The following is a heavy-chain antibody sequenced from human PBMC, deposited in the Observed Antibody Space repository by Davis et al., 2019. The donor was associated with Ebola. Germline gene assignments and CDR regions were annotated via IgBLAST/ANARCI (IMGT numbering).Heavy chain of an antibody. Sequence: GASLKISCAASGFTFSSYWMHWVRQAPGKGLEWVAVISYDGSNKYYADSVKGRFTISRDNSKNTLYLQMNSLTAEDTALYYCAKDIGALPYSSPFDYWGQGTLVTVSS. V-gene: IGHV3-30*18. CDR1: GFTFSSYW. CDR3: AKDIGALPYSSPFDY. J-gene: IGHJ4*02. CDR2: ISYDGSNK. D-gene: IGHD3-22*01.